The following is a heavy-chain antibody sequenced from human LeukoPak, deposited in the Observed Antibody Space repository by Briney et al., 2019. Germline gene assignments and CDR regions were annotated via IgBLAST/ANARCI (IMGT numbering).Heavy chain of an antibody. V-gene: IGHV4-39*06. CDR2: IYYSGST. CDR1: GGSISSSSYY. Sequence: SETLSLTCTVSGGSISSSSYYWGWIRQPPGKGLEWIGRIYYSGSTYYNPSLKSRVTLSVDKSKNQFALKLSYVTAPDRAVYYCATVPGWLSMGYWGQGTLVTVSS. J-gene: IGHJ4*02. CDR3: ATVPGWLSMGY. D-gene: IGHD3-22*01.